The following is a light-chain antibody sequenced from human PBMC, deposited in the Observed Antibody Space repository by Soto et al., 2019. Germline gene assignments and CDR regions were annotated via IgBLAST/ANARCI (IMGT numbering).Light chain of an antibody. Sequence: QSALTQPASLSGSPGQSITISCTGTSSDIGAYDYVSWFQQHPGKAPKLMISEVNNRPSGVSNRFSGSNSGKTASLTISGLQAEDEADYYCCSYVGARRYVFVIAAKVTVL. CDR2: EVN. CDR1: SSDIGAYDY. V-gene: IGLV2-14*01. J-gene: IGLJ1*01. CDR3: CSYVGARRYV.